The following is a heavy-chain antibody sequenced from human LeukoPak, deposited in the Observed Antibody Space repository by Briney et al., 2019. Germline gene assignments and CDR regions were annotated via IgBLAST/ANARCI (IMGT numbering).Heavy chain of an antibody. CDR3: VRENNWNDYS. CDR1: GFRFSDYS. CDR2: IGIDSGNT. Sequence: TGGSLRLSCAASGFRFSDYSMNWVRQAPGKGLEWISYIGIDSGNTNYADSVKGRFTVSGDKAKKSLYLQMNSLRVEDTAVYYCVRENNWNDYSWGQGILVTVSS. D-gene: IGHD1-20*01. J-gene: IGHJ5*02. V-gene: IGHV3-48*01.